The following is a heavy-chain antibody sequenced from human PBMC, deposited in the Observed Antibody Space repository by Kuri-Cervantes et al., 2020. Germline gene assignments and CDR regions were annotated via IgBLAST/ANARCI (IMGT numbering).Heavy chain of an antibody. Sequence: GESLKISCAASGFTFSSYWMSWVRQAPGKGLEWVANIKQDGSEKYYADSVKGRFTISRDNSKNTLYLQMNSLRAEDTAVYYCARGSSGNYFPAYSWGQGTLVTVSS. CDR2: IKQDGSEK. D-gene: IGHD1-26*01. V-gene: IGHV3-7*01. CDR3: ARGSSGNYFPAYS. CDR1: GFTFSSYW. J-gene: IGHJ4*02.